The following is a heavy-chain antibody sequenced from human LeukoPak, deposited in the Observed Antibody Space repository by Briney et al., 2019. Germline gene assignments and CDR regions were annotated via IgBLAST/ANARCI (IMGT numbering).Heavy chain of an antibody. CDR2: IKKDGSET. J-gene: IGHJ4*02. Sequence: GSLRLSCAASRFTFSTSWMSWVRQVPGKGLEWVANIKKDGSETYYVDSVKGRFTISRDNAKNSLYLQMNSLRAEDTAMYYCARGRYSGTTYYFDYWGQGTLVTVSS. CDR1: RFTFSTSW. CDR3: ARGRYSGTTYYFDY. V-gene: IGHV3-7*03. D-gene: IGHD5-12*01.